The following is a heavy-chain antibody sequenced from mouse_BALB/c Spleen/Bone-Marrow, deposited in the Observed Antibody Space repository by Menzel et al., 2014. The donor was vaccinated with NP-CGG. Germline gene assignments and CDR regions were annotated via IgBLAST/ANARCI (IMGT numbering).Heavy chain of an antibody. D-gene: IGHD2-14*01. CDR1: GFNIKDTY. CDR2: IDPANGNT. Sequence: VQLKQSGAGLVKPGASVKLSCTASGFNIKDTYMHWVKQRPEQGLEWIGRIDPANGNTKYDPKFQGKATITADTSSNTAYLQLSSLTSEDTAVYYCAAYYRYLAWFAYWGQGTLVTVSA. V-gene: IGHV14-3*02. J-gene: IGHJ3*01. CDR3: AAYYRYLAWFAY.